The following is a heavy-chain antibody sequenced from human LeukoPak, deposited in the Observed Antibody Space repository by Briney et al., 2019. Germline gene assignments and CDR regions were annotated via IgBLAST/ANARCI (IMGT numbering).Heavy chain of an antibody. CDR3: ARRTYEAFDI. Sequence: PSGTLSLTCAVSGGSVSSTNWWNWVRQPPGKGLEWIGEIYHSGSTNYNPSLKSRVTISVDKSKNQFSLRLSSVTAADTALYYCARRTYEAFDIWGQGTMVTVSS. V-gene: IGHV4-4*02. CDR1: GGSVSSTNW. CDR2: IYHSGST. J-gene: IGHJ3*02. D-gene: IGHD3-3*01.